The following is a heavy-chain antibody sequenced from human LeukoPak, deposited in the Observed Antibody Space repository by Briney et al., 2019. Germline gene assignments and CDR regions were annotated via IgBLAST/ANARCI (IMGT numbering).Heavy chain of an antibody. CDR3: ARDFRYDDFWSGYYGNNWFDP. D-gene: IGHD3-3*01. CDR1: GGSISSGSYY. V-gene: IGHV4-61*02. CDR2: IYTSGGT. Sequence: KPSETLSLTCTVPGGSISSGSYYWSWVRQPPRKGLEWIVRIYTSGGTNYNPSLKSRVTISVDTSKNQFSLKLSSVTAADTAVYYCARDFRYDDFWSGYYGNNWFDPWGQGTLVTVSS. J-gene: IGHJ5*02.